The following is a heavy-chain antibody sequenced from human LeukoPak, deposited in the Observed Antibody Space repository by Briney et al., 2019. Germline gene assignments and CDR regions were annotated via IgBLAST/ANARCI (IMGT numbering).Heavy chain of an antibody. D-gene: IGHD2-15*01. CDR2: IVVGSGNT. CDR1: GFTFTSSA. J-gene: IGHJ5*02. Sequence: SVKVSCKASGFTFTSSAMQWVRQARGQRLEWIGWIVVGSGNTNYAQKFQERVTITRDMSTSTAYMELSSLRSEDTAVYYCAAVCSSGSCYSNWFDPWGQGTLVTVSS. V-gene: IGHV1-58*02. CDR3: AAVCSSGSCYSNWFDP.